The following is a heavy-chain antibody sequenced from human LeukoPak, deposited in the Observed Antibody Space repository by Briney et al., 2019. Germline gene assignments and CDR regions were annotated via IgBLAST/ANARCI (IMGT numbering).Heavy chain of an antibody. V-gene: IGHV1-8*01. CDR2: MNPNRGNT. Sequence: ASVKVSCKASGYTFTSYDINWVRQATGQGLEGMGWMNPNRGNTGYAQKFQGRVTMTRTTSISTASMELSSLRSEDTAVYHCARGGSSWLQLGNYYYYMDVWGKGTTVTVSS. J-gene: IGHJ6*03. CDR3: ARGGSSWLQLGNYYYYMDV. D-gene: IGHD6-13*01. CDR1: GYTFTSYD.